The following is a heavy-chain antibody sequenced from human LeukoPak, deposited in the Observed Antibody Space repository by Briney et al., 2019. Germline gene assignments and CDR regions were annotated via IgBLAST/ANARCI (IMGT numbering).Heavy chain of an antibody. CDR1: GVSISSYY. V-gene: IGHV4-39*07. D-gene: IGHD6-19*01. CDR2: IYYSGST. J-gene: IGHJ4*02. CDR3: ARVGSGWQPFDY. Sequence: SETLSLTCTVSGVSISSYYWGWIRQPPGKGLEWIGSIYYSGSTYYNPSLKSRVTISVDTSKNQFSLKLSSVTAADTAVYYCARVGSGWQPFDYWGQGTLVTVSS.